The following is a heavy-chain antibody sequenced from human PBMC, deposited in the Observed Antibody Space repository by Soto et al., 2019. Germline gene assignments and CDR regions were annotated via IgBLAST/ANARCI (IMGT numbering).Heavy chain of an antibody. CDR1: GFTFSSYS. D-gene: IGHD1-26*01. CDR2: ISSSSSYI. Sequence: GGSLRLSCAASGFTFSSYSMNWVRQAPGKGLEWVSSISSSSSYIYYADSVKGRFTISRDNAKNSLYLQMNSLRAEDTAVYYWARSPSYSGSDPHDAFDIWGQGTMVTVSS. J-gene: IGHJ3*02. CDR3: ARSPSYSGSDPHDAFDI. V-gene: IGHV3-21*01.